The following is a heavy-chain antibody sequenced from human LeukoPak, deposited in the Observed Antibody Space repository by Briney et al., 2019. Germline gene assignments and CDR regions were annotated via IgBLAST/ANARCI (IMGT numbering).Heavy chain of an antibody. J-gene: IGHJ5*01. V-gene: IGHV4-59*08. Sequence: SETLSLTCSVSGGSIGDGYWGWIRQSPGSGLEWIGYIYISETTTYNPSLEGRVTISVDKAKNQVTLKLRSVTAADTAVYYCARQYLYNWFDFWGQGTLVIVSS. CDR3: ARQYLYNWFDF. CDR2: IYISETT. CDR1: GGSIGDGY.